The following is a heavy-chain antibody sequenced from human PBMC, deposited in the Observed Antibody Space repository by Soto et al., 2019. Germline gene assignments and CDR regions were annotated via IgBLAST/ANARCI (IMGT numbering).Heavy chain of an antibody. Sequence: GGSLRLSCAASGFTFSTYWMSWVRQAPGKGLEWVANIKQDGSEKYYVDSVKGRFTVSRDNAKNSLYLQMNSLRAEDTAVYYCAREGHDYGSGYNYWGQGTLVTVSS. CDR2: IKQDGSEK. CDR3: AREGHDYGSGYNY. V-gene: IGHV3-7*01. D-gene: IGHD4-17*01. CDR1: GFTFSTYW. J-gene: IGHJ4*02.